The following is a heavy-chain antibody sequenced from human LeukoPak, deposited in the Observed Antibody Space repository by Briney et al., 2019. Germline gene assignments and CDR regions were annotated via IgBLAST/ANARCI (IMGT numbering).Heavy chain of an antibody. CDR1: GITLSNYG. CDR3: AKRGVVIRVILVGFHKEAYYFDS. D-gene: IGHD3-22*01. CDR2: ISDRGGST. Sequence: PGGSLRLSCAVSGITLSNYGMSWVRQAPGKGLEWVAGISDRGGSTKYADSVKGRFTISRDNPKNTLYLQMNSLRVEDTAVYFCAKRGVVIRVILVGFHKEAYYFDSWGQGALVTVSS. V-gene: IGHV3-23*01. J-gene: IGHJ4*02.